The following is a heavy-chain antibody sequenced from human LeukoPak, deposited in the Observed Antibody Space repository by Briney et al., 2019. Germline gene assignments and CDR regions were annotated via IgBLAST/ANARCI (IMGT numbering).Heavy chain of an antibody. CDR1: GFTFSSYS. D-gene: IGHD3-22*01. Sequence: QPGGSLRLSCAASGFTFSSYSMNWVRQAPGKGLEWVSYISSSSSTIYYADSVKGRFTISRDNAKNSLYLQMNSLRAEDTAVYYCARPRGYYDRGLNDAFDIWGQGTMVTVSS. V-gene: IGHV3-48*01. J-gene: IGHJ3*02. CDR2: ISSSSSTI. CDR3: ARPRGYYDRGLNDAFDI.